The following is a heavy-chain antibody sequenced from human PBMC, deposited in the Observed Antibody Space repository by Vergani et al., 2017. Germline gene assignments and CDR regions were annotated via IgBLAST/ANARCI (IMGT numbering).Heavy chain of an antibody. CDR2: VYWNDDE. CDR3: VHRLGYFDWDGAFDV. CDR1: GFSLTTGGEG. J-gene: IGHJ3*01. D-gene: IGHD3-9*01. V-gene: IGHV2-5*01. Sequence: QITLRESGPTLVKPTQTLTLTCTFSGFSLTTGGEGVGWLRQPPGRALEWLAFVYWNDDERYSPSLKSRVTITKDTSKNEVILTMATMDPVDKATYYCVHRLGYFDWDGAFDVWGPGTMVTVSS.